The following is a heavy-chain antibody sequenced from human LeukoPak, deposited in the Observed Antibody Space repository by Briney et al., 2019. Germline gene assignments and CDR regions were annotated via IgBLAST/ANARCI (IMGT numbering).Heavy chain of an antibody. D-gene: IGHD5-12*01. CDR2: IIGSSGST. CDR1: GFSLNNYA. J-gene: IGHJ4*02. CDR3: AKGGYDYIEVAYFDF. V-gene: IGHV3-23*01. Sequence: GGSLRLSSAASGFSLNNYAMNWVRQAPGKGLEWVSIIIGSSGSTFYADSVKGRFTISRDNSKNTLYLQLNSLRLEDTAVYYCAKGGYDYIEVAYFDFWGQGTLVTVSS.